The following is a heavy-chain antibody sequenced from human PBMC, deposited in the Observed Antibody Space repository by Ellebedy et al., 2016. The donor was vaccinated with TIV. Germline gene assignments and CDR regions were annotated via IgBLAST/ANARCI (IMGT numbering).Heavy chain of an antibody. D-gene: IGHD3-10*01. J-gene: IGHJ3*02. V-gene: IGHV1-69*13. Sequence: AASVKVSCKASGGTFSSYAISWVRQAPGQGLEWMGGIIPIFSTANYAQKFQGRVTITADESTSTAYIELSSLRSEDTAVYYCARDPQWFGEIGSAFDIWGQGTMVTVSS. CDR2: IIPIFSTA. CDR3: ARDPQWFGEIGSAFDI. CDR1: GGTFSSYA.